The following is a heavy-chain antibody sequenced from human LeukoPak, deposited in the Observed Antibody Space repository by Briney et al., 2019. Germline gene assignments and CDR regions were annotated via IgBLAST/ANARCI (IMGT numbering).Heavy chain of an antibody. V-gene: IGHV4-59*12. J-gene: IGHJ4*02. CDR1: GGSISSYY. CDR2: IYYSGST. CDR3: AREVRGVISYYFDY. D-gene: IGHD3-10*01. Sequence: PSETLSLTCTVSGGSISSYYWSWIRQPHGKALEWIGYIYYSGSTNYNPSLKSRVTISVDTSKNQFSLKLSSVTAADTAVYYCAREVRGVISYYFDYWGQGTLVTVSP.